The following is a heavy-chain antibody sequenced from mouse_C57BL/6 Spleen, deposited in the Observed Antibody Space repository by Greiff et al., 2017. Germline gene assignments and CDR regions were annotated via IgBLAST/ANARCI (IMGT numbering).Heavy chain of an antibody. D-gene: IGHD1-1*01. V-gene: IGHV1-7*01. Sequence: VQLQQSGAELAKPGASVKLSCKASGYTFTSYWMHWVKQRPGQGLEWIGYINPSSGYTKYNQKFKDKATLTADKSSSTADMQLSSLTYEDSAVYYCARQGFDYYGSSYEFAYWGQGTLVTVSA. CDR1: GYTFTSYW. CDR2: INPSSGYT. J-gene: IGHJ3*01. CDR3: ARQGFDYYGSSYEFAY.